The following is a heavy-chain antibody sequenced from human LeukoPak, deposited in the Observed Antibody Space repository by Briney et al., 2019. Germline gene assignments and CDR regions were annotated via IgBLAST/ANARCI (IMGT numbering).Heavy chain of an antibody. D-gene: IGHD6-19*01. CDR3: AKDKGGMAVATRGVFDY. J-gene: IGHJ4*02. CDR2: ISGSGGST. CDR1: GFTFSKYD. V-gene: IGHV3-23*01. Sequence: GGSLRLSCAASGFTFSKYDMHWVRQAPGKGLEWVSAISGSGGSTYYADSVKGRFTISRDNSKNTLYLQMNSLRAEDTAVYYCAKDKGGMAVATRGVFDYWGQGTLVTVSS.